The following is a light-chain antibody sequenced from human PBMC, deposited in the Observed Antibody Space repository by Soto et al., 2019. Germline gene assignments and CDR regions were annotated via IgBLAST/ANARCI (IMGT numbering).Light chain of an antibody. J-gene: IGKJ5*01. CDR2: GAS. Sequence: EIVLTQSPGTLSLSPGERATLSCRASQSVSSSYLAWYQQKPGQAPRLLIYGASSRATGIPDRFSGSGSGTDFTLIISRLEPEDLAVYYCQQYGSSITFGQGTRLESK. CDR1: QSVSSSY. CDR3: QQYGSSIT. V-gene: IGKV3-20*01.